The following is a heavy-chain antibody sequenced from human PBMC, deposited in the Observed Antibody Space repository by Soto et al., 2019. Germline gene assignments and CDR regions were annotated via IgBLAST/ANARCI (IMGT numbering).Heavy chain of an antibody. CDR1: CDSISSRSYY. J-gene: IGHJ4*02. CDR3: ASRDPGTSVDY. CDR2: IYYSGST. D-gene: IGHD1-7*01. Sequence: SETLSLTCTVTCDSISSRSYYWGWIRQPPGKGLEWIGSIYYSGSTYNNPSLRSRVSMSIDTSKDQFSLKLKSVTAADTAVYYCASRDPGTSVDYWGQGTLVTVSS. V-gene: IGHV4-39*01.